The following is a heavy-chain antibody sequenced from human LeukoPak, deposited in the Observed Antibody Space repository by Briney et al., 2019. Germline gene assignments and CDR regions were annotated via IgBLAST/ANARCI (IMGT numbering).Heavy chain of an antibody. D-gene: IGHD6-19*01. CDR3: ARDLSSSGWYSGAFDI. CDR2: IYTSWST. V-gene: IGHV4-4*07. J-gene: IGHJ3*02. CDR1: GGFISSYY. Sequence: SSETLSLICTVSGGFISSYYWSWIRQPAGKGLECIGRIYTSWSTNYNPSLKSRVTMSVDTSKNQFSLKLSSVTAADTAVYYCARDLSSSGWYSGAFDIWGQGTMVTVSS.